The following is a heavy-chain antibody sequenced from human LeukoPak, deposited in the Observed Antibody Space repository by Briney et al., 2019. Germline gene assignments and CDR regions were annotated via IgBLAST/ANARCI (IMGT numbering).Heavy chain of an antibody. V-gene: IGHV3-30*18. CDR3: AKGSGQYDYVWGSYRLDY. Sequence: GGSLRLSCAASGFTFSSYGMHWVRQAPGKGLEWVAVISYDGSNKYYADSVKGRFTISRDNSKNTLYLQMNSLRAEDTAVYYCAKGSGQYDYVWGSYRLDYWGQGTLVTVSS. CDR2: ISYDGSNK. CDR1: GFTFSSYG. J-gene: IGHJ4*02. D-gene: IGHD3-16*02.